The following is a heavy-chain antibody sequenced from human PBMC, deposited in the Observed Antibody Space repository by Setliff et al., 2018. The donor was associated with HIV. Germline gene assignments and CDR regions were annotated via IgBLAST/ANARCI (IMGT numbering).Heavy chain of an antibody. CDR2: IYYSGST. Sequence: SETLSLTCTVSGGSMNIHYWSWIRQPPGKGLEWIGSIYYSGSTNYNPSLKSRVTISLDTSKNQFSLKLSSVTAADTAVYYCASLLSRGYYYDRSGYSYRDYWGQGTLV. V-gene: IGHV4-59*11. J-gene: IGHJ4*02. CDR1: GGSMNIHY. CDR3: ASLLSRGYYYDRSGYSYRDY. D-gene: IGHD3-22*01.